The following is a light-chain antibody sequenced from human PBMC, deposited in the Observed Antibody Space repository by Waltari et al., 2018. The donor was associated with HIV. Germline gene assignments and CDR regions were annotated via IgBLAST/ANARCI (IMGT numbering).Light chain of an antibody. CDR3: SSYTSSSTPYV. CDR1: TSDVGGSNH. Sequence: QSALTQPASVSGSPGQSITIPCTGTTSDVGGSNHVPWYQHHQGKAPKLMIYDVSNRPSGVSNRFSGSKSGNTASLTISGLQAEDEADYYCSSYTSSSTPYVFGTGTKVTVL. V-gene: IGLV2-14*03. J-gene: IGLJ1*01. CDR2: DVS.